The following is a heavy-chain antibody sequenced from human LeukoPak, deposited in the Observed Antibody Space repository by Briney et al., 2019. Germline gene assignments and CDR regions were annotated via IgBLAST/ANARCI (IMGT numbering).Heavy chain of an antibody. CDR1: GYRFTSYW. CDR3: ARRTGGSSVGDY. J-gene: IGHJ4*02. Sequence: GESLKISCKGFGYRFTSYWFGWLRQLPGKGLEWMGIIYPGDSATSYSPSFQGQVTISADKSISSAYLQWSSLKASDTAMYYCARRTGGSSVGDYCGEGTLVTVSS. V-gene: IGHV5-51*01. CDR2: IYPGDSAT. D-gene: IGHD3-22*01.